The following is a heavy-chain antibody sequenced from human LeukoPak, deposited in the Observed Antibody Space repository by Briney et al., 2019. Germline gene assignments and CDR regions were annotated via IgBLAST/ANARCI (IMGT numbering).Heavy chain of an antibody. Sequence: PGGSLRLSCAASGFTFSSYAMSWVRQAPGKGLEWVSAISGSGGSTYYADSVKGRFTISRDNSKNTLYPQMNSLRAEDTAVYYCAKDLAVDYYDSSGCSDYWGQGTLVTVSS. CDR2: ISGSGGST. V-gene: IGHV3-23*01. CDR1: GFTFSSYA. J-gene: IGHJ4*02. CDR3: AKDLAVDYYDSSGCSDY. D-gene: IGHD3-22*01.